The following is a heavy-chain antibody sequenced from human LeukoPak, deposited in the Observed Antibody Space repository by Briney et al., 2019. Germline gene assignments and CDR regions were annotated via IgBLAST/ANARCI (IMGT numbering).Heavy chain of an antibody. V-gene: IGHV3-30*04. CDR3: ARDPQGGSGWYYFDY. CDR2: ISYDGSNK. J-gene: IGHJ4*02. D-gene: IGHD6-19*01. CDR1: GFTFSSHA. Sequence: GGSLRLSCAASGFTFSSHAMHWVRQAPGKGLEWVAVISYDGSNKYYADSVKGRFTISRDNSKNTLSLQMNSLRVEDTAVYYCARDPQGGSGWYYFDYWGQGTPVTVSS.